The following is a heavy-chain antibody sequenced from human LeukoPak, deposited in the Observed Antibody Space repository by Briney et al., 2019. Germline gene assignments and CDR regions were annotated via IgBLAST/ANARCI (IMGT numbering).Heavy chain of an antibody. D-gene: IGHD6-19*01. CDR1: GYTFTSYA. V-gene: IGHV1-3*01. Sequence: ASVNVSCKASGYTFTSYAIHWVRQAPGQRLEWMGWIHAGNGNTKCSQKFQGRVTITRDTSAGTAYMELSSLRSDDTAVYYCARVFSSGPFGAFDIWGQGTMVTVSS. CDR2: IHAGNGNT. CDR3: ARVFSSGPFGAFDI. J-gene: IGHJ3*02.